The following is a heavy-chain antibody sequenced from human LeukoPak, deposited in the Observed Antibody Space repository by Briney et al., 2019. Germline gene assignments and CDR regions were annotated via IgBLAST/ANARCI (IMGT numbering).Heavy chain of an antibody. J-gene: IGHJ4*02. D-gene: IGHD6-19*01. CDR1: GVSLSNYA. V-gene: IGHV3-23*01. CDR3: ARDPSVAGMGRGYFDY. CDR2: ITGSGSNT. Sequence: GGSLRLSCAASGVSLSNYAMNWVRQTPGKGLEWISTITGSGSNTYYAASVKGRFTISRDNSKDTLYLQLDSLRAEDTAMYYCARDPSVAGMGRGYFDYWGQGILVTVSS.